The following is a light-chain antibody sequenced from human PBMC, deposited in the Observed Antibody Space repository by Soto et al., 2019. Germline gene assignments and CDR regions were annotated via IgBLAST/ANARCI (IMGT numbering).Light chain of an antibody. CDR2: SVS. CDR3: ISYTVSRSYV. J-gene: IGLJ1*01. V-gene: IGLV2-14*01. CDR1: SSDIGTYDH. Sequence: QSALTQPAWVSVSPGQSITISCSGTSSDIGTYDHVALFQQFPGKTPKLVIYSVSDRPSGVSYRFSGSKSGNTASLTISGLQADDEADYYCISYTVSRSYVFGTGTKVTVL.